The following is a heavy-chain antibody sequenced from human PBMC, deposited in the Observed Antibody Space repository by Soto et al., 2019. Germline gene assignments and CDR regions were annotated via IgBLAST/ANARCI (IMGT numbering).Heavy chain of an antibody. CDR1: GYSFTNYW. V-gene: IGHV5-51*01. CDR3: AIGGDWYFFDI. CDR2: IYPGDSDT. D-gene: IGHD2-21*02. Sequence: GESLKISCKCSGYSFTNYWIGWVRQMPGKGLEWMGIIYPGDSDTRYSPSFQGQVIISADKSNSTAYLQWSSLKASDTAMYYCAIGGDWYFFDIWAQGTMVTVSS. J-gene: IGHJ3*02.